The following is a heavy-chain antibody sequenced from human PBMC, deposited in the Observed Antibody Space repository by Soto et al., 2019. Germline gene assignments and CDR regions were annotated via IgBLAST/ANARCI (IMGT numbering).Heavy chain of an antibody. CDR3: ARSATGTYYDFWSGYYTRFDP. V-gene: IGHV1-18*01. J-gene: IGHJ5*02. CDR2: ISAYNGNT. Sequence: ASVKVSCKASGYTFTSYGISWVRQAPGQGLEWMGWISAYNGNTNYAQKLQGRVTMTTDTSTSTAYMELRSLRSDDTAVYYCARSATGTYYDFWSGYYTRFDPWGQGTLVTVS. D-gene: IGHD3-3*01. CDR1: GYTFTSYG.